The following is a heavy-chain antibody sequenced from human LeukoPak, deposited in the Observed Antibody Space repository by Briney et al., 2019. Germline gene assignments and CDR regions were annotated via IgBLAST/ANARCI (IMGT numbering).Heavy chain of an antibody. Sequence: GGSLRLSCAASGFTFSNAWMSWVRQAPGKGLEWVGRIKSETDGGTTDYAAPVKGRFTISRDDSKNTLYLQMNSLKTEDTAVYYCTTDAGDSDNWFDPWGQGTLVTVSS. J-gene: IGHJ5*02. CDR3: TTDAGDSDNWFDP. CDR2: IKSETDGGTT. D-gene: IGHD3-16*01. CDR1: GFTFSNAW. V-gene: IGHV3-15*01.